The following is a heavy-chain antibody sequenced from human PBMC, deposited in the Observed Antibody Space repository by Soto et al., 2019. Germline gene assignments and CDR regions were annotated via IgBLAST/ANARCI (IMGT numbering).Heavy chain of an antibody. CDR1: GYTFTTYY. D-gene: IGHD3-22*01. CDR3: ARVPYDTTGYYAF. Sequence: ASVKVSCKASGYTFTTYYIHWVRQAPGQGLEWIGIIDPSAGRTTYAQEFQGRVIMTSDMSTTTFYMELSSLRSEDTAVYYCARVPYDTTGYYAFWGQGTLVTVSS. J-gene: IGHJ4*02. V-gene: IGHV1-46*01. CDR2: IDPSAGRT.